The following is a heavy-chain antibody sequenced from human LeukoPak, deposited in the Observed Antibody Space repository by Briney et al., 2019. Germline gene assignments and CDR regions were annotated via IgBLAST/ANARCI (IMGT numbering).Heavy chain of an antibody. J-gene: IGHJ4*02. CDR1: GFTFRNYG. CDR3: AKDLRNGWSLEY. D-gene: IGHD6-19*01. V-gene: IGHV3-30*18. CDR2: ISYDGSDK. Sequence: GGSLRLSCAASGFTFRNYGIHWVRQAPGKGLEWVALISYDGSDKYYADSVEGRFTISRDNSKNTVYLQLNNQTSADTAVYYCAKDLRNGWSLEYWGQGTLVTVSS.